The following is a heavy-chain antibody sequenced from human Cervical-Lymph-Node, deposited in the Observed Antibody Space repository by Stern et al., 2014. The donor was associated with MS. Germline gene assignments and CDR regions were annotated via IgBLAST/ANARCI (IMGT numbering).Heavy chain of an antibody. Sequence: TLRASGPTLMSPTQTLTLTCTFSGFSLSSSGEGVGWIRQPPGNALEWLAVIFLDDDKRYSPSLRSRLTIIKDTSKNHVVLIRTNMDPVDTATYYCAHRQSGKNSGWDQGIYDFWGQGTLVTVSS. V-gene: IGHV2-5*02. CDR2: IFLDDDK. D-gene: IGHD6-19*01. J-gene: IGHJ4*02. CDR1: GFSLSSSGEG. CDR3: AHRQSGKNSGWDQGIYDF.